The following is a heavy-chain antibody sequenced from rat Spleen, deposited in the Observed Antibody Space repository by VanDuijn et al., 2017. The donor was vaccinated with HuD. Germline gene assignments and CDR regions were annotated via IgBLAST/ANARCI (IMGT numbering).Heavy chain of an antibody. Sequence: EVQLVESGGGLVQPGRSMKLSCAASGFTFSNYHMAWVRQAPTKGLEWVASISTGGGDTYYRDSVKGRFTISRDIAKSILFLEMNSLRSEDTATYYCARDPLYSSYPCLDYWGQGVMVTVSS. CDR3: ARDPLYSSYPCLDY. J-gene: IGHJ2*01. CDR1: GFTFSNYH. CDR2: ISTGGGDT. V-gene: IGHV5-25*01. D-gene: IGHD1-2*01.